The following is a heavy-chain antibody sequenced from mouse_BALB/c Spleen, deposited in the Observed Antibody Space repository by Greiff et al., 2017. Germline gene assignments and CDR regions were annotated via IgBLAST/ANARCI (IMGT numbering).Heavy chain of an antibody. D-gene: IGHD2-4*01. CDR3: ALIYYEYVFDY. Sequence: SGAELVRPGTSVKVSCKASGYAFTNYLIEWVKQRPGQGLEWIGVINPGSGGTNYNEKFKGKATLTADKSSSTAYMQLSSLTSDDSAVYFCALIYYEYVFDYWGQGTTLTVSS. V-gene: IGHV1-54*01. CDR2: INPGSGGT. J-gene: IGHJ2*01. CDR1: GYAFTNYL.